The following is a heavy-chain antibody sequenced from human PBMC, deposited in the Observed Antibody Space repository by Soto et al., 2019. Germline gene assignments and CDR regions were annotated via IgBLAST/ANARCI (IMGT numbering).Heavy chain of an antibody. V-gene: IGHV3-23*01. CDR3: AKIVGSGGWSWFDP. CDR1: GFTFNNSA. D-gene: IGHD6-19*01. J-gene: IGHJ5*02. Sequence: EVQLLESGGGLVQPGGSLRLSCAASGFTFNNSAMTWVRQAPGKGLEWVSGISGSGGSTYYADSVKGRFTISRDNSKNTQYLQMKSLRAEDTSIYYCAKIVGSGGWSWFDPWGQGTLVTVSS. CDR2: ISGSGGST.